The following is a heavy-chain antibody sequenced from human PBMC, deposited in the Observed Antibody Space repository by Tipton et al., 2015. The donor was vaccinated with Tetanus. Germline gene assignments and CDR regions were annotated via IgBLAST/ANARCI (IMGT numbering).Heavy chain of an antibody. Sequence: SLRLSCAASGFTFSAYWMSWVRQAPGKGLEWVSGISWNSGSIGYADSVKGRFTISRDNAKNSLYLQMNSLRAEDTAVYYCARGPVAGPFDYWGQGTLVTVSS. J-gene: IGHJ4*02. CDR1: GFTFSAYW. V-gene: IGHV3-9*01. CDR2: ISWNSGSI. CDR3: ARGPVAGPFDY. D-gene: IGHD6-19*01.